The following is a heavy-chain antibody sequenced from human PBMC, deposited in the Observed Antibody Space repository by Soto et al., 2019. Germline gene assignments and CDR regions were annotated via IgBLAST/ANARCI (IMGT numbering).Heavy chain of an antibody. D-gene: IGHD2-21*02. J-gene: IGHJ5*02. V-gene: IGHV4-30-4*01. CDR2: IYYSGST. CDR1: GGSISSGDYY. Sequence: SETLSLTXTVSGGSISSGDYYWSWIRQPPGKGLEWIAYIYYSGSTYYNPSLKSRVTISVDTSKNQFSLKLSSVTAADTAVYYCARDIVVVTDRWFDPWGQGTLVTVSS. CDR3: ARDIVVVTDRWFDP.